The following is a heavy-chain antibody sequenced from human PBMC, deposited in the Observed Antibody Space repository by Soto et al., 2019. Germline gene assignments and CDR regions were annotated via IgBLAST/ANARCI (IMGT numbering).Heavy chain of an antibody. V-gene: IGHV1-69*01. CDR2: IIPIFDAT. CDR3: ARDLTAVRGS. J-gene: IGHJ4*01. D-gene: IGHD3-10*01. CDR1: GGTFSRQS. Sequence: QVQMVQSGAEVKKPGSSARVSCKVSGGTFSRQSISWVRQAPGQGLEWMGGIIPIFDATQYAQKFQGRLKITADESTTTVNMDLSGLRTADTAIYSCARDLTAVRGSWGHGTLVTVS.